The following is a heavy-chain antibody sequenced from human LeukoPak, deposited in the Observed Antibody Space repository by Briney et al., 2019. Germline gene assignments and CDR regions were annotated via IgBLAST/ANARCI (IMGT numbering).Heavy chain of an antibody. Sequence: GASVKVSCKVSGYTVTEVAIHWVRQTPGEGLEWMGGFHPKDADMIYAQRFQGRVTTTQDTSTDTVYMELSSLRSEDTAIYYCATVQYTLLHGYLNQMEVWGKGTTVTISS. CDR3: ATVQYTLLHGYLNQMEV. CDR2: FHPKDADM. D-gene: IGHD3-22*01. V-gene: IGHV1-24*01. J-gene: IGHJ6*04. CDR1: GYTVTEVA.